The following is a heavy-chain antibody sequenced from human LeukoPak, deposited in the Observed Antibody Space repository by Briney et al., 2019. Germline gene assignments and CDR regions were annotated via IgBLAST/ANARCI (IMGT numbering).Heavy chain of an antibody. CDR1: GFTFSSYD. V-gene: IGHV3-13*01. CDR3: ARGYGDGKGDWFGP. CDR2: IGTAGDT. D-gene: IGHD4-17*01. J-gene: IGHJ5*02. Sequence: GGSLRLSCAASGFTFSSYDMHWVRQATGKGLEWVSAIGTAGDTYYPGSVKGRFTISRENAKNSLYLQMNSLRAGDTAVYYCARGYGDGKGDWFGPWGQGTLVTVSS.